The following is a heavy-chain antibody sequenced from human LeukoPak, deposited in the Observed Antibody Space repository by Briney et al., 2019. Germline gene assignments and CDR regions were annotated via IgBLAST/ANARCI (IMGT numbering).Heavy chain of an antibody. J-gene: IGHJ4*02. CDR2: ISSNGGST. D-gene: IGHD4-17*01. V-gene: IGHV3-64*01. Sequence: AGGSLRPSCAASGFTFSSYAMLWVRQAPGKGLEYVSAISSNGGSTYYANSVKGRFTISRDNSKNTLYLQMCSLRAEDMAVYYCVSSDYGDYGSFDYWGQGTLVTVSS. CDR1: GFTFSSYA. CDR3: VSSDYGDYGSFDY.